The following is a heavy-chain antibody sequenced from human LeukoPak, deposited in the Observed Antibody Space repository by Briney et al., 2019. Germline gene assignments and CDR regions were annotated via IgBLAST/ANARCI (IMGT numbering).Heavy chain of an antibody. V-gene: IGHV3-23*01. Sequence: GGSLRLSCAASGFTFSSSAMSWVRQAPGKGLEWVSAISGSGGSTYYADSVKGRFTISRDNSKNTLYLQMNSLRAEDTAVYYCAKSSGIAAAGTNSYFDHWGQGTLVTVSS. D-gene: IGHD6-13*01. CDR1: GFTFSSSA. J-gene: IGHJ4*02. CDR2: ISGSGGST. CDR3: AKSSGIAAAGTNSYFDH.